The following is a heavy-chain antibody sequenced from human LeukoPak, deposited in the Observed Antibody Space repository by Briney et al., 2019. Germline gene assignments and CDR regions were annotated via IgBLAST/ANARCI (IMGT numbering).Heavy chain of an antibody. CDR2: ISSSSSYI. V-gene: IGHV3-21*01. J-gene: IGHJ4*02. CDR1: GFTFSSYS. D-gene: IGHD3-22*01. CDR3: AAKNYYDSSGYYELVY. Sequence: GGSLRLSCAASGFTFSSYSMNWVRQAPGKGLEWVSSISSSSSYIYYADSVKGRFTISRDNAKNSLYLQMNSLRAEDTAVYYCAAKNYYDSSGYYELVYWGQGTPVTVSS.